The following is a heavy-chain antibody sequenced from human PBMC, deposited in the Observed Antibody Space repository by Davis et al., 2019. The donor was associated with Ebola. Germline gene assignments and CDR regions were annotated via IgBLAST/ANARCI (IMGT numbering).Heavy chain of an antibody. J-gene: IGHJ4*02. Sequence: GESLKISCAASGFTFSSYAMSWVRQAPGKGLEWVSAISGSGGSTYYADSVKGRFTISRDNSKNTLYLQMNSLRAEDTAVYYCAKDLALHDLEVNYFDYWGQGTLVTVSS. CDR1: GFTFSSYA. V-gene: IGHV3-23*01. CDR3: AKDLALHDLEVNYFDY. CDR2: ISGSGGST. D-gene: IGHD3-3*01.